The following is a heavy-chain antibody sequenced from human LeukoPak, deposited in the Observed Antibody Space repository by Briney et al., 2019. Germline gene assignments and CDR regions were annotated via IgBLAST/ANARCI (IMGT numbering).Heavy chain of an antibody. CDR1: GGTFSSYA. J-gene: IGHJ4*02. Sequence: SVKVSCKASGGTFSSYAISWVRQAPGQGLEWMGGIIPIFGTANYAQKFQGRVTITADESTSTAYMELSSLRSEDTAVYYCAREHGYCSGGSCYSGYYFDYWGQGTLVTVSS. V-gene: IGHV1-69*01. CDR2: IIPIFGTA. D-gene: IGHD2-15*01. CDR3: AREHGYCSGGSCYSGYYFDY.